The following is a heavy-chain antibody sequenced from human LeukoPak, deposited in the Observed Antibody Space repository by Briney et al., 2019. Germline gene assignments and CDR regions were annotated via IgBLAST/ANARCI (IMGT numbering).Heavy chain of an antibody. V-gene: IGHV4-4*02. D-gene: IGHD4-11*01. CDR3: ARRTTTVSENYGMDV. Sequence: PSGTLSLTCAVSGGSISSSNWWSWVRQPPGKGLEWIGEIYHSGSTNYNPSLKSRVTISVDTSKNQFSLKLTSVAAADTAVYYCARRTTTVSENYGMDVWGQGTTVTVSS. CDR2: IYHSGST. CDR1: GGSISSSNW. J-gene: IGHJ6*02.